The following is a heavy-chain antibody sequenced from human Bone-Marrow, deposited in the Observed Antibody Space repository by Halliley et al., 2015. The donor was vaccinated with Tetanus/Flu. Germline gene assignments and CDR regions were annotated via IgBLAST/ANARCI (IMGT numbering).Heavy chain of an antibody. D-gene: IGHD3-10*01. CDR3: TNSVRATHRSS. Sequence: LEWVGRIRSRAYNYETAYGASGKGRFTVSRDEAKNTASLQMNSLKTEDTAVYYCTNSVRATHRSSWGKGTLVTVSS. CDR2: IRSRAYNYET. J-gene: IGHJ4*02. V-gene: IGHV3-73*01.